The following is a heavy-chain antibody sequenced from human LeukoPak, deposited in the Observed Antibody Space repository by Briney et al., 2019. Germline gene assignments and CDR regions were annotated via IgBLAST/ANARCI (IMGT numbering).Heavy chain of an antibody. Sequence: PSETLSLTCAVYGGSFSGYYWSWIRQPPGKGLEWIGEINHSGSTNYNPSLKSRDTISVDTSKNQFSLKLSSVTAADTAVYYCASGFSSSWYRVFDYWGQGTLVTVSS. J-gene: IGHJ4*02. CDR2: INHSGST. CDR3: ASGFSSSWYRVFDY. D-gene: IGHD6-13*01. V-gene: IGHV4-34*01. CDR1: GGSFSGYY.